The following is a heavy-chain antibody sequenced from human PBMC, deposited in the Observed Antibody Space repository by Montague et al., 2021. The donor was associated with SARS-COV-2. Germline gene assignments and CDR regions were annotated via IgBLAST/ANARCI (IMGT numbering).Heavy chain of an antibody. CDR3: ARADFWSGYLYFDY. V-gene: IGHV4-61*02. J-gene: IGHJ4*02. D-gene: IGHD3-3*01. CDR1: GGPISSGSYY. Sequence: SLSLTCTVSGGPISSGSYYWSWIRQPAGKGLERIGRIYTSGSTNYNPSLKSRVTISVDTSKNQFSLKLSSVTAADTAVYYCARADFWSGYLYFDYWGQGTLVTVSS. CDR2: IYTSGST.